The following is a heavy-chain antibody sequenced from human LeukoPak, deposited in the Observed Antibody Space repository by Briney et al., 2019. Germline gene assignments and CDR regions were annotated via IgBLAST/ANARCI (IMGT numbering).Heavy chain of an antibody. CDR1: GFTFSSYG. J-gene: IGHJ6*03. D-gene: IGHD4-17*01. Sequence: GGSLRLSCAASGFTFSSYGMHWVRQAPGKGLEWVAVISYDGSNKYYADSVKGRFTISRDNSKNTLYLQMGSLRAEDMAVYYCARDGDYLFGEYYYYMDVWGKGTTVTISS. V-gene: IGHV3-30*03. CDR3: ARDGDYLFGEYYYYMDV. CDR2: ISYDGSNK.